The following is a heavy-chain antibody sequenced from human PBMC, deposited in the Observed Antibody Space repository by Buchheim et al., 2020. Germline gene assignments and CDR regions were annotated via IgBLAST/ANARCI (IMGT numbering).Heavy chain of an antibody. CDR2: ISYYGSVD. D-gene: IGHD2/OR15-2a*01. J-gene: IGHJ4*02. V-gene: IGHV3-30*18. Sequence: VQLVESGGGVVQPGRSLRLSCAASGFIFSNFGMHWVRRAPGKGLEWGAVISYYGSVDYYAASVKVRITISRDNSKNTTCIQMNSLRPEDTAVYYCTKEPLVNTGYYYPHWGQGTL. CDR1: GFIFSNFG. CDR3: TKEPLVNTGYYYPH.